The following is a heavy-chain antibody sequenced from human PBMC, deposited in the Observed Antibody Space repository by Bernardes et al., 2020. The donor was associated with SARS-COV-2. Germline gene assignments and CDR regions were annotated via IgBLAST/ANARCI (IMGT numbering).Heavy chain of an antibody. CDR1: GFTFSGYS. D-gene: IGHD5-12*01. V-gene: IGHV3-48*04. Sequence: GGSLRLSCAASGFTFSGYSMNWVRQAPGKGLEWVSYISSSSSTIYYADSVRGRFTISRDNAKNSLYLQMNSLRVEDTAVFYCARAGGGYVEGQYWGQGTLVTVSS. CDR2: ISSSSSTI. CDR3: ARAGGGYVEGQY. J-gene: IGHJ4*02.